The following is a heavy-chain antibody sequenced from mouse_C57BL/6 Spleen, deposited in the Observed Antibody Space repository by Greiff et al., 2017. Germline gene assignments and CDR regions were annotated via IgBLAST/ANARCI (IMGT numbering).Heavy chain of an antibody. J-gene: IGHJ4*01. Sequence: VQLQQSGAELAKPGASVKLSCKASGYTFTSYWMHWVKQRPGQGLEWIGYINPSSGYTKYNQKFKDKATLTADKSSSTAYMQLSSLTYEDSAVYYCARYRDGSSYGTYYYAMDYWGQGTSVTVSS. CDR1: GYTFTSYW. V-gene: IGHV1-7*01. CDR3: ARYRDGSSYGTYYYAMDY. D-gene: IGHD1-1*01. CDR2: INPSSGYT.